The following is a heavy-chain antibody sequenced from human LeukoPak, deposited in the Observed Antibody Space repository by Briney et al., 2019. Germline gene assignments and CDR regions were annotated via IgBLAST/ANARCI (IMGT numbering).Heavy chain of an antibody. CDR1: GFTFSSYG. CDR2: IRYDGSNK. CDR3: ARDTYSARAVNWFDP. Sequence: GGSLRLSCAASGFTFSSYGMHWVRQAPGKGLEWVAFIRYDGSNKYYADSVKGRFTISRDNAKNTLYLQMNSLRAEDTAVYYCARDTYSARAVNWFDPWGQGTLVTVSS. J-gene: IGHJ5*02. V-gene: IGHV3-30*02. D-gene: IGHD1-26*01.